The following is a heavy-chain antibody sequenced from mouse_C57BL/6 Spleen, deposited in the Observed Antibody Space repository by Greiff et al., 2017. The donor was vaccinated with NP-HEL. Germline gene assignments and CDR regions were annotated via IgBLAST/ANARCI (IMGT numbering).Heavy chain of an antibody. CDR2: IYPGDGDT. V-gene: IGHV1-82*01. CDR1: GYAFSSSW. CDR3: ARITTVVAGGMDY. D-gene: IGHD1-1*01. Sequence: QVQLQQSGPELVKPGASVKISCKASGYAFSSSWMNWVKQRPGKGLEWIGRIYPGDGDTNYNGKFKGKATLTADKSSSTAYMQLSSLTSEDSAVYFCARITTVVAGGMDYWGQGTSVTVSS. J-gene: IGHJ4*01.